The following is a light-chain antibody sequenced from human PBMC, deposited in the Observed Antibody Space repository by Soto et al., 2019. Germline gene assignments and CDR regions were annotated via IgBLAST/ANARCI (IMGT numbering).Light chain of an antibody. CDR3: SSYSGSSFVL. V-gene: IGLV2-14*01. CDR1: TSDVGGYNY. J-gene: IGLJ2*01. Sequence: QSVLTQPASVSGSPGQSITISCTGTTSDVGGYNYVSWYQQHPGKAPKLMIYDVSNWPSGIPIRFSGSKSGNTASLTISGLQPEDEADYYCSSYSGSSFVLFGGGTKVTVL. CDR2: DVS.